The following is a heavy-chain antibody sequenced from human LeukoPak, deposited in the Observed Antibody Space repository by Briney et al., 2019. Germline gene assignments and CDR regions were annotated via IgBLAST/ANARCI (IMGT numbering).Heavy chain of an antibody. V-gene: IGHV3-48*03. CDR3: ARELDGIQDLDY. CDR2: ISNSGTAI. Sequence: GGSLRLSCAASGFTFSSYEMNWVRQAPGKGLEWVSYISNSGTAIYYADSVRGRFTISRDTTKNSLYLQMNSLRAVDTAVYYCARELDGIQDLDYWGQGTLVTVSS. CDR1: GFTFSSYE. J-gene: IGHJ4*02. D-gene: IGHD1-1*01.